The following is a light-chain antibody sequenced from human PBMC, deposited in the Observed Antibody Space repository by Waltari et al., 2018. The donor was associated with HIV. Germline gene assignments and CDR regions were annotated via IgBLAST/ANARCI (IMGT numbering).Light chain of an antibody. J-gene: IGLJ2*01. CDR2: ENK. V-gene: IGLV6-57*01. CDR1: SGNIASSN. Sequence: FMLTQPPSVSESPGKTVTISCTRSSGNIASSNEPWYQQRPGNSPTAVIYENKQRPSGVPDRFSGSIDSSSNSASLTISGLKTEDEADYYCQSYDNNNVLFGGGTKLTVL. CDR3: QSYDNNNVL.